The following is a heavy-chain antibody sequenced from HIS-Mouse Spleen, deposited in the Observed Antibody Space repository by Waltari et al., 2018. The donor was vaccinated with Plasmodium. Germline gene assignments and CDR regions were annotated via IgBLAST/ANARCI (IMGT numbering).Heavy chain of an antibody. D-gene: IGHD7-27*01. V-gene: IGHV3-53*02. CDR1: GFTVSSNY. CDR2: IYSGGST. J-gene: IGHJ4*02. CDR3: ARAAIAWGSPYYFDY. Sequence: EVQLVETGGGLIQPGGSLRLSCAASGFTVSSNYMSWVRQAPGTGLEGVSVIYSGGSTYDADSVKGRFTISRDNSKNTLYLQMNSLRAEDTAVYYCARAAIAWGSPYYFDYWGQGTLVTVSS.